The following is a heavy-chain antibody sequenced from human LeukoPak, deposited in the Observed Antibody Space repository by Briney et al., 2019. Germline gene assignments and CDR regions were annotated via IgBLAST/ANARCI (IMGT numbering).Heavy chain of an antibody. CDR1: GFTFSSYA. D-gene: IGHD2-15*01. J-gene: IGHJ4*02. V-gene: IGHV3-23*01. CDR3: AEEDIVVVVAATTPNCFDY. Sequence: PGGSLRLSCAASGFTFSSYAMSWVRQAPRKGLEWVSAISGSGGSTYYADSVKGRFTISRDNSKNTLYLQMNSLRGEDKGVYYCAEEDIVVVVAATTPNCFDYWGQGTVVSVSS. CDR2: ISGSGGST.